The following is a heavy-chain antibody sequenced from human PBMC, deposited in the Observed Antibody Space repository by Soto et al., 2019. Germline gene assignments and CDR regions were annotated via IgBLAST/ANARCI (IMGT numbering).Heavy chain of an antibody. CDR1: GFTFSSYA. CDR2: ISGGGGST. Sequence: GGSLRLSCAASGFTFSSYAMSWVRQAPGKGLDWVSVISGGGGSTYYADSVKGRFTISRDNSKNTLYLHMNSLRVEDTAVYYCAKATGTTYYYYGMDVWGQGTTVTVSS. V-gene: IGHV3-23*01. J-gene: IGHJ6*02. CDR3: AKATGTTYYYYGMDV. D-gene: IGHD1-7*01.